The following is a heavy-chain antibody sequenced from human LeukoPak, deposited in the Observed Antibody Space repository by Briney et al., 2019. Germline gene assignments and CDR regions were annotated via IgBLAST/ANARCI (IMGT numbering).Heavy chain of an antibody. J-gene: IGHJ4*02. CDR2: ISGSGGST. D-gene: IGHD3-10*01. Sequence: GGSLRLSCAASGFTFSSYAMSWVRQAPGKGLEWVSAISGSGGSTYYADSVKGRFTISRDNSKNTLYLQMNSLRAEDTSVYYCAKGQYYYGSLTPFDYWGQGTLVTVSS. CDR3: AKGQYYYGSLTPFDY. V-gene: IGHV3-23*01. CDR1: GFTFSSYA.